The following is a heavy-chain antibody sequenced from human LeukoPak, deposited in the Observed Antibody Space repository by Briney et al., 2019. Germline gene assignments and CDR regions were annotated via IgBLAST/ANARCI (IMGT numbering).Heavy chain of an antibody. D-gene: IGHD3-10*01. CDR3: ARVFGESENFDY. J-gene: IGHJ4*02. Sequence: ASVKVSCKASGGTFSSYAISWVRQAPGQGLEWMGGIIPIFGTANYAQKFQGRVTITADESTSTAYMELSSLRSEDTAVYYCARVFGESENFDYWGQGTLVTVSS. V-gene: IGHV1-69*13. CDR1: GGTFSSYA. CDR2: IIPIFGTA.